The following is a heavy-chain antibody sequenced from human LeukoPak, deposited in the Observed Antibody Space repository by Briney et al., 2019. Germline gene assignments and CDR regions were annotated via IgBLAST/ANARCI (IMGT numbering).Heavy chain of an antibody. Sequence: SETLSLTCTVSGNSISSYYWSWIRQPPGQVLEWIGHIYDSGSTKYNPSLKSRVAISVDTSKNQFSLKLTSVTAADTAVYYCARMMDIAWGMDVWGQGTTVTVSS. J-gene: IGHJ6*02. V-gene: IGHV4-59*01. D-gene: IGHD2-21*01. CDR2: IYDSGST. CDR3: ARMMDIAWGMDV. CDR1: GNSISSYY.